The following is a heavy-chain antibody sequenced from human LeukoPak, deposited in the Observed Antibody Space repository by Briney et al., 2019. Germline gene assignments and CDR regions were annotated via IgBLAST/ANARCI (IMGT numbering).Heavy chain of an antibody. CDR1: GGSFSGYY. J-gene: IGHJ6*02. V-gene: IGHV4-34*01. CDR2: INHSGST. CDR3: ARGQYYDFWSGYSLPMDV. D-gene: IGHD3-3*01. Sequence: PSETLSLTCAGYGGSFSGYYWSWIRQPPGKGLGWIGEINHSGSTNYNPSLKSRVTISVDTSKNQFSLKLSSVTAADTAVYYCARGQYYDFWSGYSLPMDVWGQGTTVTVSS.